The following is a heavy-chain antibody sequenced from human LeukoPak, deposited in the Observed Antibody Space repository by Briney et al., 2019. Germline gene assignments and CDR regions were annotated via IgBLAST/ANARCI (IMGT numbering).Heavy chain of an antibody. CDR2: IYTSGST. V-gene: IGHV4-4*07. CDR1: GCSISSYY. CDR3: ARDVAAAGTLALRWFNP. D-gene: IGHD6-13*01. J-gene: IGHJ5*02. Sequence: SETLSLTCTVSGCSISSYYWSWIRQPAGKGLEWIGRIYTSGSTNYNPSLKSRVTMSVDTSKNQFSLKLSSVTAADTAVYYCARDVAAAGTLALRWFNPWGQGTLVTVSS.